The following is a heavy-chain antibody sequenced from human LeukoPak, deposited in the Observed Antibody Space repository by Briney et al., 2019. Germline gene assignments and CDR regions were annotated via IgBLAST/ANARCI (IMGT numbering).Heavy chain of an antibody. D-gene: IGHD3-22*01. J-gene: IGHJ4*02. CDR1: GYSISSGYY. V-gene: IGHV4-38-2*02. CDR3: ARLNRMIVRGFDY. Sequence: SETLSLTCTVSGYSISSGYYWGWIRQPPGKGLEWIGSIYHSGSTYYNPSLKSRVTISVDKSKNQFSLKLSSVTAADTAVYYCARLNRMIVRGFDYWGQGTLVTVSS. CDR2: IYHSGST.